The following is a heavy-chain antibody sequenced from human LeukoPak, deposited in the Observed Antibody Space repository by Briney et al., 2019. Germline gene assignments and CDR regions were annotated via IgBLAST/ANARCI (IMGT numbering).Heavy chain of an antibody. CDR1: GFTFSSYA. CDR2: ISGSGGST. CDR3: AKDRDYYDSSGYWVY. D-gene: IGHD3-22*01. J-gene: IGHJ4*02. Sequence: GGSLRLSCAASGFTFSSYAMSWVRQAPGKGLEWVSAISGSGGSTYYADSAKGRFTISRDNSKNTLYLQMNSLRAEDTAVYYCAKDRDYYDSSGYWVYWGQGTLVTVSS. V-gene: IGHV3-23*01.